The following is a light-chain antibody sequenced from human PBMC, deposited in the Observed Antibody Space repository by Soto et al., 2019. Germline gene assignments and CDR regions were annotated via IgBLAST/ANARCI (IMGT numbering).Light chain of an antibody. CDR1: QSLVHSSGNTY. Sequence: DIVLNQTPLSLPITLGQPASISCRSSQSLVHSSGNTYLNWFQQRPGQSPRRLIYQVSNRDSGVPDRFSGSGSGIDFTLKISRVEADDVGVYYCMQGTHWPWTFGQGTKVDIK. V-gene: IGKV2-30*02. CDR2: QVS. J-gene: IGKJ1*01. CDR3: MQGTHWPWT.